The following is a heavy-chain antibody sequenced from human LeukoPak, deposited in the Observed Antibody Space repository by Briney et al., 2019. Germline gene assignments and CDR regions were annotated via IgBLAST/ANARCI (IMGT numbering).Heavy chain of an antibody. CDR2: IYYSGST. J-gene: IGHJ4*02. Sequence: KPSETLSLTCTVSGGSISSYYWSWIRQPPGKGLEWIGYIYYSGSTNYNPSLKSRVTISVDTSKNQFSLKLSSVTAADTAVYYCARVKVGARTFDYWGQGTLVTVSS. V-gene: IGHV4-59*01. CDR1: GGSISSYY. CDR3: ARVKVGARTFDY. D-gene: IGHD1-26*01.